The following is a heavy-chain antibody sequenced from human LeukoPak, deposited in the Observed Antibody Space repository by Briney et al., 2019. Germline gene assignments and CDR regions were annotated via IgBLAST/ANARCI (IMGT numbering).Heavy chain of an antibody. CDR3: ARVLDAGDLFVDY. J-gene: IGHJ4*02. CDR2: IYYSGST. D-gene: IGHD2-21*02. Sequence: SETLSLTCTVSGGSISSYYWSWIRQPPGKGLEWIGYIYYSGSTNYNPSLKSRVTISVDTSKNQCSLKLSSVTAADTAVYCCARVLDAGDLFVDYWGQGTLVTVSS. CDR1: GGSISSYY. V-gene: IGHV4-59*01.